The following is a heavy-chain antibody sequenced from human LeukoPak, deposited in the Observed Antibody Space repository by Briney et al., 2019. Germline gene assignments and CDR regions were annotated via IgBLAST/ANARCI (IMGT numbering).Heavy chain of an antibody. J-gene: IGHJ6*02. CDR3: ASRAGGYSNPSFYYYYGMDV. Sequence: ASAKVSCKASGYTFTSYAMHWVRQAPGQRLEWMGWVNAGNGNTKYSQKFQGRVTITRDTSASTAYMELSSLRSEDTAVYYCASRAGGYSNPSFYYYYGMDVWGQGTTVTVSS. D-gene: IGHD4-11*01. V-gene: IGHV1-3*01. CDR2: VNAGNGNT. CDR1: GYTFTSYA.